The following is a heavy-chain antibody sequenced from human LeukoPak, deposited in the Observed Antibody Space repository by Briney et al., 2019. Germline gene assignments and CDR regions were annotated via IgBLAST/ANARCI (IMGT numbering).Heavy chain of an antibody. CDR2: IGSSGTTL. CDR1: GFTFSSYA. Sequence: PGGSLRLSCAASGFTFSSYAMSWVRQAPGEGLEYISYIGSSGTTLFYADSVKGRFTISRDNAKNSLYLEMNNLRAEDTAVYYCARRRDYLDYWGQGTLVTVSS. V-gene: IGHV3-48*04. CDR3: ARRRDYLDY. J-gene: IGHJ4*02.